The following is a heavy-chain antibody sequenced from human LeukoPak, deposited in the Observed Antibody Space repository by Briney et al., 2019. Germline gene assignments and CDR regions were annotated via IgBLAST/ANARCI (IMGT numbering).Heavy chain of an antibody. V-gene: IGHV4-39*01. CDR2: IYYSGST. Sequence: SETLSLTCTVSGGSISRSRDYWGWIRQPPGKGLEWIGSIYYSGSTYYNPSLKSRVTISVDTSKNQFSLKLSSVTAADTAVYYCARPNYYGSGSYYWPSGYFDYWGQGTLVTVSS. CDR3: ARPNYYGSGSYYWPSGYFDY. D-gene: IGHD3-10*01. CDR1: GGSISRSRDY. J-gene: IGHJ4*02.